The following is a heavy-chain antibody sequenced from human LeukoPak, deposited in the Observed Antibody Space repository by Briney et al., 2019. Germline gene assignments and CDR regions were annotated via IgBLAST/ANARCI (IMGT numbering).Heavy chain of an antibody. Sequence: PSETLSLTCTVSGYSISSGYYWGWIRQPPGKGLEWIGSIYHSGSTYYNPSLKSRVTISMDTSKNQFSLKLSSVTAADTAVYYCASSIAAAGTVWFDPWGQGTLVTVSS. CDR2: IYHSGST. J-gene: IGHJ5*02. D-gene: IGHD6-13*01. V-gene: IGHV4-38-2*02. CDR3: ASSIAAAGTVWFDP. CDR1: GYSISSGYY.